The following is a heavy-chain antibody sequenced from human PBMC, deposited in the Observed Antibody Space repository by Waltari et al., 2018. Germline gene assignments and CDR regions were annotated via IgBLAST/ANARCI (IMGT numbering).Heavy chain of an antibody. Sequence: QVQLVQSGAEVKKPGASVKVSCKASGYTFTRYAMHWVRQAPGQRLEWMGWINAGNGNTKNSPKFQCRVTIPRHTSASTAYMELSSLSSEDTAVYYCASSHGAYDYWGQGTLVTVSS. CDR3: ASSHGAYDY. CDR1: GYTFTRYA. D-gene: IGHD4-17*01. J-gene: IGHJ4*02. CDR2: INAGNGNT. V-gene: IGHV1-3*01.